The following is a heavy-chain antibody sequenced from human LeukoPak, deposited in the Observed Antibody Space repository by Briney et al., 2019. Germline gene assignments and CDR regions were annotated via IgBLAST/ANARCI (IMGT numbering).Heavy chain of an antibody. J-gene: IGHJ6*03. D-gene: IGHD3-10*01. Sequence: ASVKVSCKASGYTFTSYGISWVRQAPGQGLEWMEWISGYNGKTNYAQKLQGRVTMTTDTSTSTAYMELRSLRSDDTAMYYCARVPIPEVLWFGEEQGGYYYYYMDVWGKGTTVTISS. CDR1: GYTFTSYG. CDR3: ARVPIPEVLWFGEEQGGYYYYYMDV. V-gene: IGHV1-18*01. CDR2: ISGYNGKT.